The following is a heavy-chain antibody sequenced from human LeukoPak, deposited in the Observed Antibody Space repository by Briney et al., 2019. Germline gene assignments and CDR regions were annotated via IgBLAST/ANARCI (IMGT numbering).Heavy chain of an antibody. V-gene: IGHV3-23*01. D-gene: IGHD3-10*01. CDR1: GFTFSSYA. CDR3: AKDLTLLWFGESSDY. J-gene: IGHJ4*02. Sequence: GGSLRLSRAASGFTFSSYAMSWVRQAPGKGLEWVSAISGSGGSTYYADSVKGRFTISRDNSKNTLYLQMNSLRAEDTAVYYCAKDLTLLWFGESSDYWGQGTLVTVSS. CDR2: ISGSGGST.